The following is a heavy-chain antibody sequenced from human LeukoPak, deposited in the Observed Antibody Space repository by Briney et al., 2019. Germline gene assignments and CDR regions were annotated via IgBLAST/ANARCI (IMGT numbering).Heavy chain of an antibody. CDR1: AGSFSGYY. CDR3: AREPSPYYYDSSGYLDY. Sequence: SETLSLTCAVYAGSFSGYYWSWIRQPPGKGLEWIGEINHSGSTNYNPSLKSRVTISVDTSKNQFSLKLSSVTAADTAVYYCAREPSPYYYDSSGYLDYWGQGTLVTVSS. J-gene: IGHJ4*02. D-gene: IGHD3-22*01. V-gene: IGHV4-34*01. CDR2: INHSGST.